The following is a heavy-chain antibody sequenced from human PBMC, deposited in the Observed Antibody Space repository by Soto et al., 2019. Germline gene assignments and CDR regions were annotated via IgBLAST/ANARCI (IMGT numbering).Heavy chain of an antibody. CDR2: IFANGHT. Sequence: SEPLSLTCIVSGGSISEKYWNWVRQPPGKGLEWIGLIFANGHTDYNPSLKSRATMSVDASKNQFSLRLTSMTAADTAVYYCVASLAASGLNWLDPWGRGTLVTVSS. CDR1: GGSISEKY. CDR3: VASLAASGLNWLDP. J-gene: IGHJ5*02. V-gene: IGHV4-4*07. D-gene: IGHD6-13*01.